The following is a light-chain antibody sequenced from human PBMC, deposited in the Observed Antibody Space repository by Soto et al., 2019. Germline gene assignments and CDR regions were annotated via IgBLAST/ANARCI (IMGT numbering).Light chain of an antibody. J-gene: IGKJ4*01. CDR3: QQRSVWPLT. V-gene: IGKV3-11*01. Sequence: EVVLTQFPATRSLSPGDGATLSCRASQSVSSYLAWYQQKRGQAPRLLIYDSSNRATGIPARFSGSGSGTDFSLIISSLEPEDFAVYYCQQRSVWPLTFGGGTKVDIK. CDR1: QSVSSY. CDR2: DSS.